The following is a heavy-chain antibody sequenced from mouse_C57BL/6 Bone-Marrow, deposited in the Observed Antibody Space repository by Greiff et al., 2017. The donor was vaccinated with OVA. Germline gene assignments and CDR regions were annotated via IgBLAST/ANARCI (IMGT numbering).Heavy chain of an antibody. V-gene: IGHV1-64*01. Sequence: QVQLQQSGAELVKPGASVKLSCKASGYTFTSYWMHWVKQRPGQGLEWIGMIHPNSGSTNYNEKFKSKAKLTVDKSSSTAYMQLSSLTSEDSAVYYCARDYYGSSFYAMDYWGQGTSVTVSS. J-gene: IGHJ4*01. D-gene: IGHD1-1*01. CDR1: GYTFTSYW. CDR2: IHPNSGST. CDR3: ARDYYGSSFYAMDY.